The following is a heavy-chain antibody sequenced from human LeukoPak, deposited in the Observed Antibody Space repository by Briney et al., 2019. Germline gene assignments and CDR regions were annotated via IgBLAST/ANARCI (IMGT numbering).Heavy chain of an antibody. D-gene: IGHD3-10*01. Sequence: GGSLRLSCAASGFTFSNYAMSWVRQAPGMGLKCVSTTSGSGGSTYYADSVKGRFTLSRDNSTNTMYLQMNTLRAEDTAVYYCAKNLWFGELLLGGAFDMWGQGTMVTVSS. V-gene: IGHV3-23*01. CDR3: AKNLWFGELLLGGAFDM. CDR1: GFTFSNYA. CDR2: TSGSGGST. J-gene: IGHJ3*02.